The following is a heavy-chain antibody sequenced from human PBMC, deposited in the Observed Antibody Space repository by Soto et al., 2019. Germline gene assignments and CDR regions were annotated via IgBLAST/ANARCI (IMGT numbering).Heavy chain of an antibody. J-gene: IGHJ4*02. V-gene: IGHV3-74*01. Sequence: GGSLRLSCAASGFTFSGYWMYWVRQSPGKGLVWVSRIDGDGTSTYYADSVKGRFTFSRDNSKNTLYLQMNSLRAEDTAVYYCAKDQYYDSSGYYSKSFFDYWGQGTLVTVSS. CDR2: IDGDGTST. CDR3: AKDQYYDSSGYYSKSFFDY. CDR1: GFTFSGYW. D-gene: IGHD3-22*01.